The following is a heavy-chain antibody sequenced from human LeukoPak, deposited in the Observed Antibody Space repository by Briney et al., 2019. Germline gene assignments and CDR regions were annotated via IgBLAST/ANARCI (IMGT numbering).Heavy chain of an antibody. V-gene: IGHV3-66*01. J-gene: IGHJ4*02. CDR3: STGIAARGRAFDY. CDR2: IYSGGST. D-gene: IGHD6-6*01. Sequence: PGGSLRLSCAASGFTFSDYYMSWIRQAPGKGLEWVSVIYSGGSTYYADSVKGRFTISRDNSKNTLYLQMNSLRAEDTAVYYCSTGIAARGRAFDYWGQGTLVTVSS. CDR1: GFTFSDYY.